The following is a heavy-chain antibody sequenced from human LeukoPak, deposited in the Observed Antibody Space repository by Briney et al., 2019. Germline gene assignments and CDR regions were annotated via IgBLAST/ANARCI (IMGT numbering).Heavy chain of an antibody. D-gene: IGHD3-10*01. V-gene: IGHV3-23*01. J-gene: IGHJ1*01. CDR1: GFTFNSYA. Sequence: GGSLRLSCAASGFTFNSYAMSWVRQAPGKGLEWVSGISASGGTIYYADSVEGRFTISRDSSKSTLHLQMNTLRAEDTAVYYCAKDISGLPEYFQHWGQGTLVTVSS. CDR3: AKDISGLPEYFQH. CDR2: ISASGGTI.